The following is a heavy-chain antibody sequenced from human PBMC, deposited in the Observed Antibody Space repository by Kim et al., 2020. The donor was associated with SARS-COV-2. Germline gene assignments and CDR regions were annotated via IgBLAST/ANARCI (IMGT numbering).Heavy chain of an antibody. CDR2: SSSSTI. Sequence: SSSSTIYYADSVKGRFTISRDNAKNSLYLQMNSLRAEDTAVYYCASLRGYWGQGTLVTVSS. V-gene: IGHV3-48*04. J-gene: IGHJ4*02. D-gene: IGHD4-17*01. CDR3: ASLRGY.